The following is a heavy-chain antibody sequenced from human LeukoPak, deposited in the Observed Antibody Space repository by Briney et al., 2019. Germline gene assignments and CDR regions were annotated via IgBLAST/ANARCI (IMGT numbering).Heavy chain of an antibody. Sequence: GASVKVSCKASGYTFTSYYMHWVRQAPGQGLEWMGIINPSGGSTSYAQKFQGRVTMTRDMSRSTVYMELSSLRSEDTAVYYCTRDRRGSYFLYYYYYYMDVWGKGTTVTVSS. V-gene: IGHV1-46*01. D-gene: IGHD1-26*01. CDR3: TRDRRGSYFLYYYYYYMDV. CDR2: INPSGGST. J-gene: IGHJ6*03. CDR1: GYTFTSYY.